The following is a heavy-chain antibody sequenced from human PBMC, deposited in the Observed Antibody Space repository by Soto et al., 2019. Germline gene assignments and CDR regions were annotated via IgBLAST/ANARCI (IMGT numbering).Heavy chain of an antibody. J-gene: IGHJ6*02. V-gene: IGHV3-48*02. CDR1: GFTFRSYS. CDR3: AREGWPLLQTGMDV. Sequence: GGSLRLSCAATGFTFRSYSINWVRRAPGKGLEWVSYISSSNRTINYADSVKGRFIISRDNAKNSLYLQMHSLRDEDTAVYYCAREGWPLLQTGMDVWGQGTTVTVSS. CDR2: ISSSNRTI.